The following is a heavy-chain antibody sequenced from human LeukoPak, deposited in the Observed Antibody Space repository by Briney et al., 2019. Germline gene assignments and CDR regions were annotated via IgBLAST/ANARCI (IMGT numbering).Heavy chain of an antibody. CDR1: GGSISSYY. D-gene: IGHD3-3*01. V-gene: IGHV4-59*01. Sequence: SETLSLTCTVSGGSISSYYWSWIRQPPGKGLEWIGYIYYSGSTNYNPSLKSRVTISVDTSKNQFSLKLSSVTAADTAMYYCARDGVVTMELDSWGQGTLVTVSS. CDR3: ARDGVVTMELDS. CDR2: IYYSGST. J-gene: IGHJ4*02.